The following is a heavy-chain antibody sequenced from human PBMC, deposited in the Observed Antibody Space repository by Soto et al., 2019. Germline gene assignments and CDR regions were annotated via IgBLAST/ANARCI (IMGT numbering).Heavy chain of an antibody. Sequence: SETLSLTCTVSGGSISSYYGSWIRQPPGKGLEWIGYIYYSGSTNYNPSLKSRVTISVDTSKNQFSLKLSSVTAADTAVYYRARVDGYNYYYFDYWGQGTLVTVSS. CDR3: ARVDGYNYYYFDY. D-gene: IGHD5-12*01. CDR2: IYYSGST. CDR1: GGSISSYY. J-gene: IGHJ4*02. V-gene: IGHV4-59*01.